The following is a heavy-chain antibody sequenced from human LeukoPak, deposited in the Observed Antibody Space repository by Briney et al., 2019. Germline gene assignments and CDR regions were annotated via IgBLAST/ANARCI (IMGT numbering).Heavy chain of an antibody. Sequence: GGSLRLSCAASGFSFSNTGMHRVRQAPGKGLEWVAFIRYAGNNAYYADSVKGRFTISRDNSKDKLFLQMDILRPEDTSVYYCAKEYSGNYWSFDFWGQGTLVTVSS. V-gene: IGHV3-30*02. D-gene: IGHD5-12*01. CDR3: AKEYSGNYWSFDF. J-gene: IGHJ4*02. CDR2: IRYAGNNA. CDR1: GFSFSNTG.